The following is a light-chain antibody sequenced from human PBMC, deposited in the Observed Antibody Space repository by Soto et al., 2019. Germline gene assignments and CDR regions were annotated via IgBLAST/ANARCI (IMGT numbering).Light chain of an antibody. CDR2: DVG. J-gene: IGLJ1*01. V-gene: IGLV2-11*01. CDR3: CSYAGSYTYV. Sequence: QSALTQPRSVSGSPGQSVTISCTGTSSDVGGYNYVSWYQQHPGKAPKLMIYDVGKRPSGVPDRFSGSKSGNTAALTISGPQAEDEADYSCCSYAGSYTYVFGTGTKVTVL. CDR1: SSDVGGYNY.